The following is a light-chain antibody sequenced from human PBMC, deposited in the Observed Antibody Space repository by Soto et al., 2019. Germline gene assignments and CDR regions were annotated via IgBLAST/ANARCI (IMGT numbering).Light chain of an antibody. CDR1: SSDVGSYNL. V-gene: IGLV2-23*02. CDR3: CSYAGLSPYV. Sequence: QSVLAQPASVSGSPGQSITISCTGTSSDVGSYNLVSWYQQHPGKAPKLMIYEVSKRPSGVSNRFSGSKSGNTASLTISGLQADFFPDYYSCSYAGLSPYVFGTG. CDR2: EVS. J-gene: IGLJ1*01.